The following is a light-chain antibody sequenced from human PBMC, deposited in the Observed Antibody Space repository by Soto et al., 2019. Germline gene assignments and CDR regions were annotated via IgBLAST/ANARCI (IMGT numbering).Light chain of an antibody. J-gene: IGKJ3*01. CDR3: HQYGSTPFT. CDR2: GAS. Sequence: EIVLTQSPGTLSLSPGDRATLSCRASQSVSTNYLAWYQQKLGQAPRLLIYGASSRATGIPDRFSGNGSGTVFPLTISRLEPEDFAVYYCHQYGSTPFTFGPGTKVDIK. CDR1: QSVSTNY. V-gene: IGKV3-20*01.